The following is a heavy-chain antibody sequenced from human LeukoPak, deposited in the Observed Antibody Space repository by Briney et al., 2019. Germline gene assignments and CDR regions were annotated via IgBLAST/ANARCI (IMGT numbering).Heavy chain of an antibody. CDR3: ARVTTSWRITMVRGVIPPGY. D-gene: IGHD3-10*01. V-gene: IGHV4-59*01. CDR2: IYYSGST. J-gene: IGHJ4*02. CDR1: GGSISTYF. Sequence: SETLSLTCTVSGGSISTYFWSWIRQPPGKGLEWIGYIYYSGSTNYNPSLKSRVTISLDTSKNQFSLKLSSVTAADTAMYYCARVTTSWRITMVRGVIPPGYWGQGTLVTVSS.